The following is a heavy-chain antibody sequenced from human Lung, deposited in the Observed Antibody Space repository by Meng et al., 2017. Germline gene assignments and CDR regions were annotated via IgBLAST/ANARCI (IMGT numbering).Heavy chain of an antibody. CDR1: GGPFSGSY. D-gene: IGHD3-10*01. CDR2: IHENGFT. V-gene: IGHV4-34*01. CDR3: ATGWFGEFLG. J-gene: IGHJ4*02. Sequence: QVQLRQWGAGLLKPSEALTPSGGVFGGPFSGSYWSWVRQTPGEGLEWIGEIHENGFTNYSPSLEGRVTILGDRSKKEFSLRLTSVTAADTGLYYCATGWFGEFLGWGRGTLVTVSS.